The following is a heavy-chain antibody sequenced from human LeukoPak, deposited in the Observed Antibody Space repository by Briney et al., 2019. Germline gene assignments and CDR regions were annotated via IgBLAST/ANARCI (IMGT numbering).Heavy chain of an antibody. CDR1: GFTFGKYW. CDR3: ARRGIFGVVHQSQPLDY. Sequence: PGGSLRLSCVASGFTFGKYWMSWVRQAPGKGLEWVSSISSSSSYIYYADSVKGRFTISRDNAKNSLYLQMNSLRAEDTAVYYCARRGIFGVVHQSQPLDYWGQGTLVTVSS. D-gene: IGHD3-3*01. J-gene: IGHJ4*02. V-gene: IGHV3-21*01. CDR2: ISSSSSYI.